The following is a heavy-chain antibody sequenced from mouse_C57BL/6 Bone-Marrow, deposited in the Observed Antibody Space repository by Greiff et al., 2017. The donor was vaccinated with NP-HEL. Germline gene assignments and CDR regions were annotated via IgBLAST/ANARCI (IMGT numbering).Heavy chain of an antibody. CDR3: ARRGYYGSSAYAMDY. CDR2: INPNYGTT. Sequence: LVEPGASVKISCKASGYSFTDYNMNWVKQSNGKSLEWIGVINPNYGTTSYNQKFKGKATLTVDQSSSTAYMQLNSLTSEDSAVYYCARRGYYGSSAYAMDYWGQGTSVTVSS. V-gene: IGHV1-39*01. CDR1: GYSFTDYN. J-gene: IGHJ4*01. D-gene: IGHD1-1*01.